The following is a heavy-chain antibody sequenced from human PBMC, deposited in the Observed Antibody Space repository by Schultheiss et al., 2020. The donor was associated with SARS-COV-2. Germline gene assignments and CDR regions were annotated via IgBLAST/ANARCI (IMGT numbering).Heavy chain of an antibody. Sequence: SVKVSCKASGFTFTSSAMQWVRQARGQRLEWIGWIVVGSGNTNYAQKFQERVTITRDMSTSTAYMELSSLRPDDTAVYYCARMVYGNEGFDLWGQGTLVTVSS. V-gene: IGHV1-58*02. CDR1: GFTFTSSA. D-gene: IGHD2-8*01. CDR2: IVVGSGNT. CDR3: ARMVYGNEGFDL. J-gene: IGHJ5*02.